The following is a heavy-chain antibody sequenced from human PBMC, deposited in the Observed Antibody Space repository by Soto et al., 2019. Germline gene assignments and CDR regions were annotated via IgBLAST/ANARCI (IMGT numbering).Heavy chain of an antibody. D-gene: IGHD3-22*01. J-gene: IGHJ5*02. Sequence: QPPVKRKEWIGYIYYSGTATYNPSLNSRVAISLDMSKNQISLTLSSVTAADTAVYYCARLGAYYQSLDPLRQGTLVIVTS. V-gene: IGHV4-59*08. CDR3: ARLGAYYQSLDP. CDR2: IYYSGTA.